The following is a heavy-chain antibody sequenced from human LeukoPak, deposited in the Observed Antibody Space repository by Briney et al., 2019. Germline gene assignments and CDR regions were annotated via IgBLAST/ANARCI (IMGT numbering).Heavy chain of an antibody. CDR1: GFTFSSYG. D-gene: IGHD1-1*01. Sequence: GGSLRLSCAASGFTFSSYGMHWVRQAPGKGLEWVAVISYDGSNKHYADSVKGRFTISRDNSKNTLYLQMNSLRAEDTAVYYCAKAGTNDYFDYWGQGTLVTVSS. CDR2: ISYDGSNK. J-gene: IGHJ4*02. CDR3: AKAGTNDYFDY. V-gene: IGHV3-30*18.